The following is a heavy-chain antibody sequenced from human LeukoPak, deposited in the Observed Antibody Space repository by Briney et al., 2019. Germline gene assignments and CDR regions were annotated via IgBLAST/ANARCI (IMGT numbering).Heavy chain of an antibody. V-gene: IGHV3-23*01. J-gene: IGHJ4*02. D-gene: IGHD3-10*01. CDR1: GFTFSSYA. Sequence: GGSLRLSCAASGFTFSSYAMSWVRQAPGKGLEWVSAISGSGGSTYYADSVKGRFTIYRDNSKNTLYLQMNSLRAEDTAVYYCAKHPRITMVRGVIFPDYWGQGTLVTVSS. CDR2: ISGSGGST. CDR3: AKHPRITMVRGVIFPDY.